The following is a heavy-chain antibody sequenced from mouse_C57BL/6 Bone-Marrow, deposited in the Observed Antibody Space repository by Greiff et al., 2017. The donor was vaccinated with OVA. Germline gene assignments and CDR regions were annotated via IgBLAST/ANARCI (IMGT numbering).Heavy chain of an antibody. D-gene: IGHD1-1*01. CDR2: IYPGSGNT. CDR3: ARGSRPWYFDV. CDR1: GYTFTDYY. J-gene: IGHJ1*03. Sequence: QVQLKESGAELVRPGASVKLSCKASGYTFTDYYINWVKQRPGQGLEWIARIYPGSGNTYYNEKFKGKATLTAEKSSSTAYMQLSSLTSEDSAVYFCARGSRPWYFDVWGTGTTVTVSS. V-gene: IGHV1-76*01.